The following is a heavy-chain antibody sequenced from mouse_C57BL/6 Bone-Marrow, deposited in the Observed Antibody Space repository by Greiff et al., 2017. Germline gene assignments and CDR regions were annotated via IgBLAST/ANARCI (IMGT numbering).Heavy chain of an antibody. CDR3: ARWFDGYYLAWFAY. J-gene: IGHJ3*01. CDR2: ILPGSGST. CDR1: GYTFTGYW. V-gene: IGHV1-9*01. D-gene: IGHD2-3*01. Sequence: VQLQQSGAELMKPGASVKLSCKATGYTFTGYWIEWVKQRPGHGLEWIGAILPGSGSTNYKEKFKGKATFTADTSSNTAYMQLSSLTTEDSAIYYCARWFDGYYLAWFAYWGQGTLVTVSA.